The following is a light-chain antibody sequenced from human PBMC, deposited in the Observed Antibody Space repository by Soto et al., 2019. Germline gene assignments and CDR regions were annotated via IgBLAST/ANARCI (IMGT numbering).Light chain of an antibody. V-gene: IGKV1-39*01. CDR3: QQIYTIPLT. J-gene: IGKJ4*01. CDR1: QSIRSR. Sequence: DIQMTQSPSSLSASVGDTVTITCRASQSIRSRLNWYQQKPGKAPNLLIHGGSILQSGVPPRFSGGGGGTDFTLTISSLQPEDFASYYCQQIYTIPLTFGGGTKVDIK. CDR2: GGS.